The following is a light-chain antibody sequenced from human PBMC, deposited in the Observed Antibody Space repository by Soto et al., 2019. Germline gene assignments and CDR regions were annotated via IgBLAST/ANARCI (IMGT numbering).Light chain of an antibody. CDR3: QQYSTSPIS. CDR2: GAS. Sequence: ENVLTQSPGTLSLSPGEGATLSCRASQVTSRYLSWYQQRPGQAPRLLIYGASGRATGIPDRFSGSGSGTDFTLTISRLEPEDFAVYYCQQYSTSPISFGQGTRLEIK. V-gene: IGKV3-20*01. J-gene: IGKJ5*01. CDR1: QVTSRY.